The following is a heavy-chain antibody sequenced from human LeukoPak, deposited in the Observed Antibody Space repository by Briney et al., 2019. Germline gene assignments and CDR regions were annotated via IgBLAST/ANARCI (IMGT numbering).Heavy chain of an antibody. CDR2: IKQDRSEK. Sequence: GGSLRLSCAASGFTFSNYWMSWVRQAPGKGLEWVANIKQDRSEKYYVDSVKGRFTISRDNAKNSLYLQMNSLRAEDTAVYYCARARAVTRRGIWFDPWGQGTLVTVSS. V-gene: IGHV3-7*01. J-gene: IGHJ5*02. CDR1: GFTFSNYW. D-gene: IGHD2-21*02. CDR3: ARARAVTRRGIWFDP.